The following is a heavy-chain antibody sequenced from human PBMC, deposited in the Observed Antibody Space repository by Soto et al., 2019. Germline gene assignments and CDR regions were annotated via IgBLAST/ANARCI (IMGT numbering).Heavy chain of an antibody. D-gene: IGHD1-1*01. V-gene: IGHV3-53*01. CDR1: GFSVTNNY. Sequence: EVQLVESGGGLILPGGSLRLSCAASGFSVTNNYMTWFRQAPGKGLGWVSIIYTGGSVYYGESVKGRSTISGDSAKNTVFLQVNTLRAEDTAVYYCARATRYFGSFDAWGQGTLVTVSS. CDR2: IYTGGSV. CDR3: ARATRYFGSFDA. J-gene: IGHJ4*02.